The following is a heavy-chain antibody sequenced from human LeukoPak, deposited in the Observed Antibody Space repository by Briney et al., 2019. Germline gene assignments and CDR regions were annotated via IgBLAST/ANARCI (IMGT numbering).Heavy chain of an antibody. CDR2: IDSSGSNT. CDR1: GFTFSTYW. V-gene: IGHV3-74*01. CDR3: ARDQGYCSGGSCYGSA. Sequence: GGSLRLSCVASGFTFSTYWMHWVHQGPGKGLVWVSRIDSSGSNTLYADSVRGRFTISRDNAKNSLYLQMNSLRAEDTAVYYCARDQGYCSGGSCYGSAWGQGTLVTVSS. J-gene: IGHJ5*02. D-gene: IGHD2-15*01.